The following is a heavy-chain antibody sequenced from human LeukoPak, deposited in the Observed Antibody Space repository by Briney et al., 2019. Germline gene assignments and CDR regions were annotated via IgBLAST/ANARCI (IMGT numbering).Heavy chain of an antibody. CDR2: IYTSGST. CDR3: ASGGRPGIAAALNWFDP. D-gene: IGHD6-13*01. J-gene: IGHJ5*02. V-gene: IGHV4-4*07. CDR1: GGSISSYY. Sequence: SETLSLTCTVSGGSISSYYWSWIRQPAGKGLEGIGHIYTSGSTNYNPSLKSRVTMSVDTSKNQFSLKLSSVTAADTAVYYCASGGRPGIAAALNWFDPWGQGTLVTVSS.